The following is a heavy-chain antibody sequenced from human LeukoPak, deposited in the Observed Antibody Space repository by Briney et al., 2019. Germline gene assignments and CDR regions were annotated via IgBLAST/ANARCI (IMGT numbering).Heavy chain of an antibody. CDR3: ARYGNGAWLAHYSFDI. Sequence: GGSLRLSCAASGFTFSSYAMSWVRQAPGKGLEWVSAISGSGGSTYYADSVKGRFTISRDNSKNTLYLQMNSLRAEDTAVYYCARYGNGAWLAHYSFDIWSQGTMVTVSS. CDR2: ISGSGGST. CDR1: GFTFSSYA. D-gene: IGHD6-19*01. J-gene: IGHJ3*02. V-gene: IGHV3-23*01.